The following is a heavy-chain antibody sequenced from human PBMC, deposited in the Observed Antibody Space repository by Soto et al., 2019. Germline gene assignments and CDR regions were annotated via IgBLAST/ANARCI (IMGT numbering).Heavy chain of an antibody. Sequence: PGGSLRLSCAGSGFTFGDSYMSWTRQAPGKGLEWLSYISPGSRYPAYADSVKGRFTISRDNAKRSLYLQMMSLTAEDTATYYCVRGGGGGLFDPWGQGTMVTVS. J-gene: IGHJ5*02. CDR3: VRGGGGGLFDP. D-gene: IGHD2-15*01. CDR1: GFTFGDSY. CDR2: ISPGSRYP. V-gene: IGHV3-11*06.